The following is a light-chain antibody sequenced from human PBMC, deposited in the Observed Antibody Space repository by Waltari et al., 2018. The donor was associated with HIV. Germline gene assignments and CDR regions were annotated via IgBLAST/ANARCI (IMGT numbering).Light chain of an antibody. J-gene: IGLJ1*01. CDR1: SSNIGNHY. CDR3: GTWDTSLSAGV. V-gene: IGLV1-51*02. CDR2: EVN. Sequence: QSVLTQPPSVSAAPGQKVTISCSGSSSNIGNHYVSWYQHLPGTAPKLLIYEVNERPSGIPDRFSGATSGTSATLGITGLLTGDEADYYCGTWDTSLSAGVFGTGTKVTVL.